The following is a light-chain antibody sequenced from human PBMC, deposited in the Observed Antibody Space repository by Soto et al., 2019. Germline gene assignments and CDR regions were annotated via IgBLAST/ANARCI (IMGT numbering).Light chain of an antibody. CDR3: QQYDNLPPYT. CDR1: QDISNY. J-gene: IGKJ5*01. Sequence: DIQLTQSPSSLSAHAGARVTMTCARSQDISNYLNWYQQKPGKAPKLLIYDASNLETGVPSRFSGSGSGTDFTFTISSLQPEDIATYYCQQYDNLPPYTFGQGTRLEIK. V-gene: IGKV1-33*01. CDR2: DAS.